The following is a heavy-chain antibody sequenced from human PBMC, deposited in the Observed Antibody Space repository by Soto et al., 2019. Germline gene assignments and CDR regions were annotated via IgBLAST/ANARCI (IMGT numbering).Heavy chain of an antibody. J-gene: IGHJ6*02. D-gene: IGHD1-7*01. CDR3: ARGIEAAGTTSRGYYYYYYGMDV. CDR2: TYYRSKWYN. V-gene: IGHV6-1*01. CDR1: GDSVSSNSAA. Sequence: SQTLSLTCAISGDSVSSNSAAWNWIRQSPSRGLEWLGRTYYRSKWYNDYAVSVKSRITINPDTSKNQFSLQLNSVTPEDTAVYYCARGIEAAGTTSRGYYYYYYGMDVWGQGTTVTVS.